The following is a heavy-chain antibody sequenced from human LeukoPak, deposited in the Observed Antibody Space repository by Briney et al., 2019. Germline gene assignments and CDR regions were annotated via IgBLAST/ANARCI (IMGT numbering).Heavy chain of an antibody. D-gene: IGHD3/OR15-3a*01. Sequence: GGSLRLSCAASGFTFSSYAMSWVRQTPVKGLEWVSVISGSGGSTYYADSVKGRLTISRDNSKNTLYLQMNSLRAEDTAVYFCARRFGTARDDYMDVWGKGTTVTVSS. CDR1: GFTFSSYA. J-gene: IGHJ6*03. CDR3: ARRFGTARDDYMDV. V-gene: IGHV3-23*01. CDR2: ISGSGGST.